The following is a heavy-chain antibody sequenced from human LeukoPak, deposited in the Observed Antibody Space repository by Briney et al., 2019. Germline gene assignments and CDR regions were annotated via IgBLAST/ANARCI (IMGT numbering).Heavy chain of an antibody. V-gene: IGHV4-34*01. CDR3: ARQTGSGLFILP. CDR2: IYYSGST. CDR1: GGSFSGYY. J-gene: IGHJ4*02. Sequence: SETLSLTCAVYGGSFSGYYWSWIRQTPGKGLEWIGSIYYSGSTYYNASLKSRVTISIDTSKNQISLRLTSVTATDTAVYYCARQTGSGLFILPGGQGTLVTVSS. D-gene: IGHD3/OR15-3a*01.